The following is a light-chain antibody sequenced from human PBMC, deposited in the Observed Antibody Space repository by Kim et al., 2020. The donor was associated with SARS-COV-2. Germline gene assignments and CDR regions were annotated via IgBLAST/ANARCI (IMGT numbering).Light chain of an antibody. CDR1: SLRSYY. V-gene: IGLV3-19*01. J-gene: IGLJ3*02. CDR2: GKN. Sequence: SSELTQDPAVSVALGQTVRITYQGDSLRSYYASWYQQKPGQAPVLVIYGKNNRPSGIPDRFSGSSSGNTASLNITGAQAEDEADYYCNSRDSSGNHWVFGGGTQLTVL. CDR3: NSRDSSGNHWV.